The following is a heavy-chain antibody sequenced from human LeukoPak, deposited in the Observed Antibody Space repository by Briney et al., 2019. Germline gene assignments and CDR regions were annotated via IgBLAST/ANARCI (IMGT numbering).Heavy chain of an antibody. CDR1: AGSISSSSYY. D-gene: IGHD1-26*01. Sequence: SETLSLTCIVSAGSISSSSYYWGWLRQPPGKGLEWIGNLFYTGETFYNPSRNSRVTISVDTSKSQFFLRLSSVTAADTAVYYCARTDSGRYSYSDYWGQGTLVTVSS. CDR2: LFYTGET. CDR3: ARTDSGRYSYSDY. J-gene: IGHJ4*02. V-gene: IGHV4-39*01.